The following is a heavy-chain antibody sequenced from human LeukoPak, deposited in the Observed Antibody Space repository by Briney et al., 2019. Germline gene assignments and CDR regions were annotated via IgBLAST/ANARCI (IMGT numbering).Heavy chain of an antibody. Sequence: RTSETLSLTCTVSGGSISSSSYYWGWIRQPPGKGLEWIGSIYYSGSTYYNPSLKSRVTISVDTSKNQFSLKLSSVTAADTAVYYCARHSPYPDPAVIDYWGQGTLVTVSS. J-gene: IGHJ4*02. CDR1: GGSISSSSYY. CDR3: ARHSPYPDPAVIDY. D-gene: IGHD1-14*01. CDR2: IYYSGST. V-gene: IGHV4-39*01.